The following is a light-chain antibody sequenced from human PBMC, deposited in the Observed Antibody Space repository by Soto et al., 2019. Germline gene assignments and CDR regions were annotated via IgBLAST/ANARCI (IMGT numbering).Light chain of an antibody. CDR2: DAS. V-gene: IGKV1-33*01. J-gene: IGKJ5*01. Sequence: TQMTQSPSSLSASVGDKVSITCQASEDITNDLNWYQQRPGKAPKVLIYDASALETGVPSRFSGSGYGTLFTLTISSLHPEDFAVYYCQQYDNLPITFGQGTRLE. CDR3: QQYDNLPIT. CDR1: EDITND.